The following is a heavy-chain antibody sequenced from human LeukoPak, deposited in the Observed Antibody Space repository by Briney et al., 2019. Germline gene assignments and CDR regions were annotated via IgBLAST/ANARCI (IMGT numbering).Heavy chain of an antibody. V-gene: IGHV3-7*01. D-gene: IGHD2/OR15-2a*01. J-gene: IGHJ5*02. CDR1: GFTFSNHW. Sequence: GGSLRLSCTASGFTFSNHWMSWVRQAPGKGLEWVANVKEDGSEKHYVDSVKGRFTIYRDNAKISLFLQMNSLRVEDTAVYYCAREDNIYCSSTTCYASWGQGTLVTVSS. CDR2: VKEDGSEK. CDR3: AREDNIYCSSTTCYAS.